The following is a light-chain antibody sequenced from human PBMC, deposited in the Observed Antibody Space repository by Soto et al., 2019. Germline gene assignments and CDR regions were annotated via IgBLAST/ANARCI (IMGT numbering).Light chain of an antibody. Sequence: EIVMTQSPATLSVSPGERATLSCRASQSVSSNLAWYQQKPGQAPRLLIYGASTRATGIRARFSGSGSGTEFTLTISSLQSEDCVVYYCQQYNNWPMTFGQGTKVEIK. J-gene: IGKJ1*01. CDR2: GAS. CDR1: QSVSSN. CDR3: QQYNNWPMT. V-gene: IGKV3-15*01.